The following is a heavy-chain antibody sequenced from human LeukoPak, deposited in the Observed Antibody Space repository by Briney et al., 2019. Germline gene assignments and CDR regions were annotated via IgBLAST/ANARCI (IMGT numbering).Heavy chain of an antibody. J-gene: IGHJ3*02. CDR3: ARQYHYDSSGYPYAFEI. Sequence: GESLKISCKGSGYRFASYWISWVRQMPGKGLEWMGRIDPSVSHTNYSPSFQGHVTISGDKSISTAYLQWSSLKASDTAMYYCARQYHYDSSGYPYAFEIWGPGTLVTVSS. V-gene: IGHV5-10-1*01. CDR1: GYRFASYW. CDR2: IDPSVSHT. D-gene: IGHD3-22*01.